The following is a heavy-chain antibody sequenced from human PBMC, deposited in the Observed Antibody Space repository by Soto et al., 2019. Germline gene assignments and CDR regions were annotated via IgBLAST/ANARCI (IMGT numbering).Heavy chain of an antibody. V-gene: IGHV4-59*08. CDR3: ARHASGYEFWFDP. J-gene: IGHJ5*02. Sequence: KSSETLSLTCTVSGGSISSYYWSWIRQPPGKGLEWIGYIYYSGSTNYNPSLKSRVTISVDTSKNQFSLKLSSVTAADTAVYYCARHASGYEFWFDPWGQGTLVTVSS. CDR2: IYYSGST. D-gene: IGHD5-12*01. CDR1: GGSISSYY.